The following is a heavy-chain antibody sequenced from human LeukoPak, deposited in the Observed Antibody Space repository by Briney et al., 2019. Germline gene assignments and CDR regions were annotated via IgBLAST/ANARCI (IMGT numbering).Heavy chain of an antibody. CDR1: GFTFSSFG. J-gene: IGHJ5*02. D-gene: IGHD2-21*02. V-gene: IGHV3-21*01. CDR3: ASSIVVVTARYNWFDP. Sequence: GGSLRLSCAVSGFTFSSFGMNWVRQAPGKGLEWVSSISSSGNYIYYADSVKGRVTISRDNAKTSMYLQMNSLRAEDTAVYYCASSIVVVTARYNWFDPWGQGTLVTVSS. CDR2: ISSSGNYI.